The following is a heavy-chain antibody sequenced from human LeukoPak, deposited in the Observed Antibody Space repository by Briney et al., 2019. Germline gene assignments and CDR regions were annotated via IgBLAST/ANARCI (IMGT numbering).Heavy chain of an antibody. V-gene: IGHV1-2*02. CDR1: GYTFTGYY. D-gene: IGHD2-15*01. CDR3: ARWARCSGGSCYLHAFDI. J-gene: IGHJ3*02. CDR2: INPNSGGT. Sequence: ASVKVSCKASGYTFTGYYMHWVRQAPGQGLEWMGWINPNSGGTNYSQKFQGRVTMTRDTSISTAYMELSRLRSDDTAVYYCARWARCSGGSCYLHAFDIWGQGTMVTVSS.